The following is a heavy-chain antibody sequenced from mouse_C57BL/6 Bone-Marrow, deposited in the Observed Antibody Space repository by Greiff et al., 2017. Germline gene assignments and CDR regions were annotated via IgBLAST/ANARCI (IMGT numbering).Heavy chain of an antibody. Sequence: VQLQQSGAELVRPGASVTLSCKASGYTFTDYEMHWVKQTPVHGLEWIGAIDPETGGTAYNQKFKGKAILTADKSSSTAYMELRSLTSEDSAVYYCTSFYYGNYGGILDYWGQGTTLTVSS. D-gene: IGHD2-1*01. CDR2: IDPETGGT. J-gene: IGHJ2*01. CDR1: GYTFTDYE. CDR3: TSFYYGNYGGILDY. V-gene: IGHV1-15*01.